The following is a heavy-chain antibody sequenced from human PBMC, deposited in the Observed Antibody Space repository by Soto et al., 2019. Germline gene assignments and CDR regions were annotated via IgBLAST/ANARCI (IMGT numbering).Heavy chain of an antibody. CDR1: GYSFTSYW. D-gene: IGHD2-15*01. Sequence: KISCKGSGYSFTSYWIGWVRQMPGKGLEWMGIIYPGDSDTRYSPSFQGQVTISADKSISTAYLQWSSLKASDTAMYYCARAGYCSGGSCYYYYYYGMDVWGQGTTVTVSS. V-gene: IGHV5-51*01. CDR2: IYPGDSDT. CDR3: ARAGYCSGGSCYYYYYYGMDV. J-gene: IGHJ6*02.